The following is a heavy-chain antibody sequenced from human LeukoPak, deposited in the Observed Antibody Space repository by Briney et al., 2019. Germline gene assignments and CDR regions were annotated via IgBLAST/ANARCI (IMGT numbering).Heavy chain of an antibody. J-gene: IGHJ4*02. V-gene: IGHV4-59*01. CDR2: IYYSGST. Sequence: SETLSLTCTVSGGSISSYYWSWIRQPPGKGLEWIGYIYYSGSTDYNPSLKSRVTISVDTSKNQFSLKLSSVTAADTAVYYCARGNDYGDYEYYFDYWGQGTLVTVSS. CDR3: ARGNDYGDYEYYFDY. CDR1: GGSISSYY. D-gene: IGHD4-17*01.